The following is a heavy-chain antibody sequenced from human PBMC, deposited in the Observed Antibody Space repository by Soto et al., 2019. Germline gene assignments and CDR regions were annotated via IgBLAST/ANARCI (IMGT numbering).Heavy chain of an antibody. Sequence: EVQLVESGGGLVKPGGSLRLSCAASGFTFSNAWMSWVRQAPGKGLEWVGRIKSKTDGGTTDYAALVKGRFTISRDDSKNTLYLQMNSLKTEDTAVYYCTTDLYYDYVWGSYRYTDYFDYWGQGTLVTVSS. D-gene: IGHD3-16*02. J-gene: IGHJ4*02. V-gene: IGHV3-15*01. CDR1: GFTFSNAW. CDR2: IKSKTDGGTT. CDR3: TTDLYYDYVWGSYRYTDYFDY.